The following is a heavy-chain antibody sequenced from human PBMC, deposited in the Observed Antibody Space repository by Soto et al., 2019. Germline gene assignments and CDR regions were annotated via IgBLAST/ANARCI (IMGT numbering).Heavy chain of an antibody. CDR1: GGSIISASYS. V-gene: IGHV4-31*11. CDR2: IYSSGST. Sequence: QVQLQESGPRLVKPSQTLSLSCAVSGGSIISASYSWNWIRQSPGRGLEWIGHIYSSGSTYYNPSLKSRVSIXVDTSNNQFSLKXTXVXXXXXXXXFCXREDAARIERWFDAWGQGIXVTVSS. J-gene: IGHJ5*02. D-gene: IGHD6-6*01. CDR3: CXREDAARIERWFDA.